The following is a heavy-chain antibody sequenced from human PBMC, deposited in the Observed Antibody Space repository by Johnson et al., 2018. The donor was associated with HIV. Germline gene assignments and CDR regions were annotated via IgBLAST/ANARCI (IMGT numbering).Heavy chain of an antibody. CDR1: GFTFDDYG. CDR2: INWNGGSA. J-gene: IGHJ3*02. CDR3: ARVQSIAAPDDAFDI. D-gene: IGHD6-6*01. Sequence: VQLVESGGGVVRPGGSLRLSCSASGFTFDDYGINWVRQAPGRGLEWVSGINWNGGSAGYTDSVRGRFTISRDSAQNSVSLQMNSLRAEDTALYYCARVQSIAAPDDAFDIWGQGTMVTVSS. V-gene: IGHV3-20*04.